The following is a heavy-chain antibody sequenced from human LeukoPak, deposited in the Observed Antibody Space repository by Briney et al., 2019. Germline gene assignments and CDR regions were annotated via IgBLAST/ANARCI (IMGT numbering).Heavy chain of an antibody. CDR3: AKGPLLDSSASIQAFDI. D-gene: IGHD3-22*01. Sequence: GGSLRLSCAASGFTFSSYGMHWVRQAPGKGLQWVAFIRYDGSNKYYADSVKGRFTISRDNSKNTVYLQMNSLRAEDTAVYYCAKGPLLDSSASIQAFDIWGQGTMVTVSS. J-gene: IGHJ3*02. CDR1: GFTFSSYG. V-gene: IGHV3-30*02. CDR2: IRYDGSNK.